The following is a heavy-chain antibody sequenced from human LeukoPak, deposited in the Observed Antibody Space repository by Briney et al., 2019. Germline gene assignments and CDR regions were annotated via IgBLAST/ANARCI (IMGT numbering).Heavy chain of an antibody. CDR3: ARDDSSRDDSRGYHS. CDR2: VHFSGST. J-gene: IGHJ4*02. V-gene: IGHV4-4*07. CDR1: SASVTSHH. Sequence: PSETLTLTCAVSSASVTSHHWAWIRQPAGKGLEWVGRVHFSGSTNYNPSLRSRVAISLDKSKNELSLTLKSVSGADTAVYFCARDDSSRDDSRGYHSWGRGLLVRVSS. D-gene: IGHD3-22*01.